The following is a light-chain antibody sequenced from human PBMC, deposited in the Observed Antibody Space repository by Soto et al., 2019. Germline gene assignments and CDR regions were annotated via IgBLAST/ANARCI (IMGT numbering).Light chain of an antibody. J-gene: IGKJ5*01. V-gene: IGKV3-15*01. Sequence: EIVMTQSPATLSMSPGERATLSCRASQSVSSNLAWYQQKPGQAPRLLIYGASTRATGIPARFSGSGSGTEFSLPISSLQSEDFAVYYCQQYNNWPPSITFGQGTRLEIK. CDR2: GAS. CDR1: QSVSSN. CDR3: QQYNNWPPSIT.